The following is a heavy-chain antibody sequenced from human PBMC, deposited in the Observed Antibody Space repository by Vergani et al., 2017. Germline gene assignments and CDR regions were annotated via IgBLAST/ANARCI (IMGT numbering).Heavy chain of an antibody. CDR2: INHSGST. J-gene: IGHJ5*02. CDR1: GGSFSGYY. V-gene: IGHV4-34*01. Sequence: QVQLQQWGAGLLKPSETLSLTCAVYGGSFSGYYWSWIRQPPGKGLEWIGEINHSGSTNYNPSLKSRVTISVDTSKNQFSLKLSSVTAADTAVYYCARVPMVRGVIEEDVKNWFDPWGQGTLVTVSS. D-gene: IGHD3-10*01. CDR3: ARVPMVRGVIEEDVKNWFDP.